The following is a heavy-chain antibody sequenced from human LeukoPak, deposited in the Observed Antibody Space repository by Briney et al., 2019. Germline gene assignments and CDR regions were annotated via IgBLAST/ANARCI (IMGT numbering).Heavy chain of an antibody. CDR3: ARDIGYYDSSAYSLDY. J-gene: IGHJ4*02. CDR1: GFTFSSYA. V-gene: IGHV3-33*08. D-gene: IGHD3-22*01. Sequence: GGSLRLSCAASGFTFSSYAMSWVRQAPGKGLEWVAVIWYDGGNKYYADSVKGRFTISRDTSRNTLYLQMNSLRAEDTAVYYCARDIGYYDSSAYSLDYWGQGTLVTVSS. CDR2: IWYDGGNK.